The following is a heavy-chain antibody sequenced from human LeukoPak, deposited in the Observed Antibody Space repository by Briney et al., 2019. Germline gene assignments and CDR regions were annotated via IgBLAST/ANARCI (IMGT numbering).Heavy chain of an antibody. Sequence: PGGSLRLSCAASGFTFSSYAMNWVRQAPGKGLEWVSYISSSSSTIYYADSVKGRFTISRDNAKNSLYLQMNSLRAEDTAVYYCARDRQQLVVYYYYYMDVWGKGTTVTVSS. CDR2: ISSSSSTI. CDR1: GFTFSSYA. D-gene: IGHD6-13*01. V-gene: IGHV3-48*04. CDR3: ARDRQQLVVYYYYYMDV. J-gene: IGHJ6*03.